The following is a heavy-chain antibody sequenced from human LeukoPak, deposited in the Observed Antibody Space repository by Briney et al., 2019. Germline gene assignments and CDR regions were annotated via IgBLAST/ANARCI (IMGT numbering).Heavy chain of an antibody. CDR2: IWSNGRNK. J-gene: IGHJ3*02. V-gene: IGHV3-33*06. Sequence: GGSLRLSCVASGFTFPTDGMHWVRQAPGKGLEWVAVIWSNGRNKYYADSVKGRFTISRDNSKNTLYLEMNSPRAEDTAVYYCAKELGPFDGFDIWGQGTMVTVSS. CDR3: AKELGPFDGFDI. CDR1: GFTFPTDG. D-gene: IGHD3-16*01.